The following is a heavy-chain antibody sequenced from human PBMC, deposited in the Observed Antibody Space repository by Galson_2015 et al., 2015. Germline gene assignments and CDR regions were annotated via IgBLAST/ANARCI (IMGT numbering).Heavy chain of an antibody. Sequence: SLRLSCAASGFTFSSYAMSWVRQAPGKGLEWVSAISGSGGSTFYADSVKGRFTISRDNSKNTLYLQMNSLRAEDTAVYLCAKDLTGLAAFVPDYWGQGTLVTVSS. J-gene: IGHJ4*02. D-gene: IGHD6-25*01. CDR1: GFTFSSYA. V-gene: IGHV3-23*01. CDR3: AKDLTGLAAFVPDY. CDR2: ISGSGGST.